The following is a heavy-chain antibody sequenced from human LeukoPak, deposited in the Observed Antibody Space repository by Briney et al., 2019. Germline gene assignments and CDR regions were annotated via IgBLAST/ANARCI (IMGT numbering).Heavy chain of an antibody. D-gene: IGHD4-17*01. J-gene: IGHJ4*02. Sequence: ASVKVSCTASGYTFTSYAMHWVRQAPGQRLECMGWINTGNGNTKYSQKFQGRVTITRDTSASTAYMDLSSLRSEDTAVYYCARNTETVIPLPYYFDYWGQGTLVTVSS. V-gene: IGHV1-3*04. CDR1: GYTFTSYA. CDR3: ARNTETVIPLPYYFDY. CDR2: INTGNGNT.